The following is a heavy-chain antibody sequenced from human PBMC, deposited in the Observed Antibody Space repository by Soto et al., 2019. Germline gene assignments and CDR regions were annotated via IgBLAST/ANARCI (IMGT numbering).Heavy chain of an antibody. J-gene: IGHJ4*02. V-gene: IGHV4-39*01. D-gene: IGHD6-19*01. CDR2: IYYSGST. CDR3: ARRGFSSGWIRY. Sequence: QLQLQESGPGLVKPSETLSLTCTVSGGSISSSSYYWGWIRQPPGKGLEWIGSIYYSGSTYYNPSLKSRVTIPVDTSKNQFSLKLSSVTAADTAVYYCARRGFSSGWIRYWGQGTLVTVSS. CDR1: GGSISSSSYY.